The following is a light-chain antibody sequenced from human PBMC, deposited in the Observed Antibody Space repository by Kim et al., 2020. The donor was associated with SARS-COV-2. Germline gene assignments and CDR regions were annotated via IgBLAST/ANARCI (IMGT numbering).Light chain of an antibody. CDR2: DAS. V-gene: IGKV3-11*01. CDR3: QQRSNWPLT. Sequence: PGESATLSCRASQSVSRSFAWYQQKPGQAPRLLIYDASKRATGIPARFSGSGSGTDFTLTISSLEPEDFAVYYCQQRSNWPLTFGGGTKVDIK. CDR1: QSVSRS. J-gene: IGKJ4*01.